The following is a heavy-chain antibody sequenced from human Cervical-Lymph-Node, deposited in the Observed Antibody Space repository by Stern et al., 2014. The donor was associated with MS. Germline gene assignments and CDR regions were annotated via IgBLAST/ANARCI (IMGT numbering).Heavy chain of an antibody. CDR2: IYPSGNI. Sequence: QVQLQESGPGLVKPSETLSLTCTVSGGSISNSRHYWGWIRQPPGKGLEWIGSIYPSGNIYYIPSLKSRVTISVDTSKNPFSLKRPSVTAADTALYYCARHLLWFERWGQGTLVTVSS. V-gene: IGHV4-39*01. D-gene: IGHD3-10*01. CDR1: GGSISNSRHY. CDR3: ARHLLWFER. J-gene: IGHJ4*02.